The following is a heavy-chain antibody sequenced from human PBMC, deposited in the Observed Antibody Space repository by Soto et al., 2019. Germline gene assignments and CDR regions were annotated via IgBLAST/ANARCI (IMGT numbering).Heavy chain of an antibody. CDR2: ITGSGGST. CDR3: VNHRGNPSGEFDI. J-gene: IGHJ3*02. V-gene: IGHV3-23*01. Sequence: EVQLLESGGGLVQPGGSLRLSCVASGFTLSTYAMSWVRQAPGKGLEWVSGITGSGGSTYYADSVKGRFTISRDNSNSTVSLHMNSLRAEDTAVYYCVNHRGNPSGEFDIWGQGTMVTVSS. D-gene: IGHD2-21*01. CDR1: GFTLSTYA.